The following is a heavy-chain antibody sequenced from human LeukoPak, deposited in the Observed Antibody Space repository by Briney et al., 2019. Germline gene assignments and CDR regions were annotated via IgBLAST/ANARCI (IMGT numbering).Heavy chain of an antibody. CDR3: ARPRPYYFDY. Sequence: SETLSLTCAVYGGSFSGYYWSWIRQPPGKGLEWIGEINHSGSTNYNPSLKSRVTISVDTSKNQFSLKLSSVTAANTAVYYCARPRPYYFDYWGQGTLVTVSS. V-gene: IGHV4-34*01. J-gene: IGHJ4*02. CDR1: GGSFSGYY. CDR2: INHSGST.